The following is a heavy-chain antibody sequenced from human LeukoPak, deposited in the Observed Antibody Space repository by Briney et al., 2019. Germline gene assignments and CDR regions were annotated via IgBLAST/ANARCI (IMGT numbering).Heavy chain of an antibody. CDR2: INPATGAT. CDR1: GYTFTDYY. Sequence: ASVKVSCKASGYTFTDYYIHWVRQAPGQGLEWMRWINPATGATKFAQKFQGRVTLTRDTSSSTTYMDLNRLTSDDTVVYYCARDTRRGYTGYDMPGDWGQGTLVIVSS. V-gene: IGHV1-2*02. D-gene: IGHD5-12*01. CDR3: ARDTRRGYTGYDMPGD. J-gene: IGHJ4*02.